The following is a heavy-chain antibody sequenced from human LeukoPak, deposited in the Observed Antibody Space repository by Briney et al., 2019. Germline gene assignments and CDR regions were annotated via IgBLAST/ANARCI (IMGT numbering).Heavy chain of an antibody. Sequence: PSETLSLTCIVSHGSIRRYYWSWIRQPPRKGLEWIGHIYYSGSTEYSPSLKSRVTISVDTSENQVSLKVTSVTAADTAVYYCARLQNRGFDYGYDDASDVWGQGTMVTVSS. CDR2: IYYSGST. J-gene: IGHJ3*01. D-gene: IGHD5-18*01. V-gene: IGHV4-59*08. CDR3: ARLQNRGFDYGYDDASDV. CDR1: HGSIRRYY.